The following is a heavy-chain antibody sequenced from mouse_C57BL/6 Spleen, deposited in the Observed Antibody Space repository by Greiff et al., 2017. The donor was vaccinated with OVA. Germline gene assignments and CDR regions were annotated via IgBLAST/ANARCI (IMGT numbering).Heavy chain of an antibody. Sequence: DVQLVESGGGLVKPGGSLKLSCAASGFTFSSYAMSWVRQTPEKRLEWVATISDGGSYTYYPDNVKGRFTISRDNAKNNLYLQMSHLKSEDTAMYYCARDRVFLTAQATYYFDYWGQGTTLTVSS. CDR1: GFTFSSYA. V-gene: IGHV5-4*01. CDR2: ISDGGSYT. CDR3: ARDRVFLTAQATYYFDY. J-gene: IGHJ2*01. D-gene: IGHD3-2*02.